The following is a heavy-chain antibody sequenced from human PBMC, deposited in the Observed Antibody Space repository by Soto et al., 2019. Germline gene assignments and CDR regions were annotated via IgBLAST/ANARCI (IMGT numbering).Heavy chain of an antibody. CDR2: IYPGDSDT. Sequence: PGESLKISCKASGYSFSTYWIAWVRQRPGKGLDWMGIIYPGDSDTRYSPSFQGQVTISVDNSIDTASLEWTTLRASDSAMYYCARHSLATQPGDYWGQGTRVTVSS. CDR1: GYSFSTYW. V-gene: IGHV5-51*01. J-gene: IGHJ4*02. CDR3: ARHSLATQPGDY. D-gene: IGHD5-12*01.